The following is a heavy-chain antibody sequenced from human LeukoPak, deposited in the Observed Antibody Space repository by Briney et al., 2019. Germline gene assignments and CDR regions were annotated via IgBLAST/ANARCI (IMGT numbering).Heavy chain of an antibody. CDR1: GFTFSSYS. Sequence: PGGSLRLSCAASGFTFSSYSMNWVRQAPGKGLEWVSSISSSSSYIYYADSVKGRFTISRDNAKNSLYLQMNSLRAEDTAVYYCARDLGGYYYDSHRWGQGTLVTVSS. CDR2: ISSSSSYI. V-gene: IGHV3-21*01. CDR3: ARDLGGYYYDSHR. J-gene: IGHJ1*01. D-gene: IGHD3-22*01.